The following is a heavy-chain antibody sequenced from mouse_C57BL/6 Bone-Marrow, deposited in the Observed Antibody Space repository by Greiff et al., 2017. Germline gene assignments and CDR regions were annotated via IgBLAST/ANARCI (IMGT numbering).Heavy chain of an antibody. CDR3: ARIGNYHYYAMDY. Sequence: QVQLQQSGPELVKPGASVKISCKASGYAFSSSWMNWVKQRPGKGLEWIGRIYPGDGDTNYNGKFKGKATLTADKSSSTAYMQLRSLTSEDSAVYFCARIGNYHYYAMDYWGQGTSVTVSS. V-gene: IGHV1-82*01. CDR1: GYAFSSSW. D-gene: IGHD2-1*01. J-gene: IGHJ4*01. CDR2: IYPGDGDT.